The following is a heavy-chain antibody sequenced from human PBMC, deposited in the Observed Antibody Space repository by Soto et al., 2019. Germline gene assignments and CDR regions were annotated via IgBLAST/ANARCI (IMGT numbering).Heavy chain of an antibody. J-gene: IGHJ4*02. CDR1: GGSISSGGYY. Sequence: QVQLQESGPGLVKPSQTLSLTCTVSGGSISSGGYYWSWIRQHPGKGLEWIGYIYYSGSTYYNPSRKGRVTRXXDXSXIQFPLKLSSVTAADTAVYYCARGIEQQLVPSYFACWGQGTLVTVSS. CDR3: ARGIEQQLVPSYFAC. CDR2: IYYSGST. V-gene: IGHV4-31*03. D-gene: IGHD6-13*01.